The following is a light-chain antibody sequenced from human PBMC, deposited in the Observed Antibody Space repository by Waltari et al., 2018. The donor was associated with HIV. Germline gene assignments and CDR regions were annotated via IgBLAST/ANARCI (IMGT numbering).Light chain of an antibody. CDR1: DWHSDYV. J-gene: IGLJ3*02. CDR3: ETWDSNTRV. Sequence: QPVLTQSSSASASLGSSVELTCTLSDWHSDYVIAWHQQQPGKAPRYLLKLAGSGNYNMASGVPDRFSGSSSGADRFLIISKLQSDDEATYYCETWDSNTRVFAGGTELTVL. V-gene: IGLV4-60*03. CDR2: LAGSGNY.